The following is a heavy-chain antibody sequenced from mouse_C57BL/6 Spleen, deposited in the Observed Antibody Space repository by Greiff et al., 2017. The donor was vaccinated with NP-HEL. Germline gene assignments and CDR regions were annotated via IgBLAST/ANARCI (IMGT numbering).Heavy chain of an antibody. CDR1: GYTFTDHT. CDR2: IYPRDGST. J-gene: IGHJ2*01. CDR3: ARDYYGSSYGYVDY. V-gene: IGHV1-78*01. Sequence: QVQLQQSDAELVKPGASVKISCKASGYTFTDHTIHWMKQRPEQGLEWIGYIYPRDGSTKYNEKFKGKATLTADKSSSTAYMQLNSLTSEDSAVDFCARDYYGSSYGYVDYWGQGTTLTVSS. D-gene: IGHD1-1*01.